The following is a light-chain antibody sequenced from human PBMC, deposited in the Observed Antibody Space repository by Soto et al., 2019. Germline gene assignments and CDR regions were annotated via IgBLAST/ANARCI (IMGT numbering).Light chain of an antibody. J-gene: IGLJ1*01. Sequence: QSVLTQPASVSGSPGQSITISCTGTISYVGGYNFVSWYQQYPGKAPKLMICDVSNRPSGVSNRFSGSKSGNTASLTISGLQAEDGDDYYCSSFTGSNYVFGPGTKLTVL. CDR2: DVS. CDR3: SSFTGSNYV. CDR1: ISYVGGYNF. V-gene: IGLV2-14*03.